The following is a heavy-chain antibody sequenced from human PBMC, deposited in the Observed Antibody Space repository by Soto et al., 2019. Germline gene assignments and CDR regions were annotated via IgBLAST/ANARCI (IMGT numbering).Heavy chain of an antibody. J-gene: IGHJ4*02. CDR3: AREPPGAGRLGVDPDY. V-gene: IGHV3-30-3*01. CDR1: GFTFSSYA. CDR2: ISYDGSNK. D-gene: IGHD3-10*01. Sequence: GGSLRLSCAASGFTFSSYAMHWVRQAPGKGLEWVAVISYDGSNKYYADSVKGRFTISRDNSKNTLYLQMNSLRAEDTAVYYCAREPPGAGRLGVDPDYWGQGTLVTVSS.